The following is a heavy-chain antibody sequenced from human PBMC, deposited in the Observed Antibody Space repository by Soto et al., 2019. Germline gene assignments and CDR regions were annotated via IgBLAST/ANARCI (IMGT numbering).Heavy chain of an antibody. Sequence: TLSLTPAVSDCSISSYFWSWIRQPPGKGLDWIGYVYYSGSTNYNPSLKIRVTISVDTSKNQFSPKLTSVTAADTAVYYCARGYFDNSGCPQAVWGQGTLVTVSS. CDR2: VYYSGST. D-gene: IGHD3-22*01. CDR3: ARGYFDNSGCPQAV. V-gene: IGHV4-59*01. CDR1: DCSISSYF. J-gene: IGHJ4*02.